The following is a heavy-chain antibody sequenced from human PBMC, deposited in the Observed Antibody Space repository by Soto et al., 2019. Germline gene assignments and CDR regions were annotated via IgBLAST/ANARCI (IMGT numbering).Heavy chain of an antibody. CDR3: AKWHTYNYESLAYAGVDC. V-gene: IGHV3-23*01. D-gene: IGHD3-16*01. CDR1: GFTFCSYA. CDR2: ISGGGVT. J-gene: IGHJ4*02. Sequence: GGSLRLSCAASGFTFCSYAMTWVRQAPGKWLEWVSAISGGGVTYYADSVKGQFTISRDISKNTAYLQMNSLRAEDTATYYCAKWHTYNYESLAYAGVDCCGPGSQVT.